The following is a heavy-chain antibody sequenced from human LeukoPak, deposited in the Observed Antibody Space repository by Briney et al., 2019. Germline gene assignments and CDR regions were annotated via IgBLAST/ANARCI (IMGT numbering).Heavy chain of an antibody. CDR2: IYYSGST. J-gene: IGHJ4*02. D-gene: IGHD2-21*02. Sequence: SETLSLTCTVSGGSISSYYWSWIRQPPGKGLEWIGYIYYSGSTNYNPSLKSRVTISVDTSKNQFSLKLSSVTAADTAVYYCARGDPLVVVTAMAFDYWGQGTLVTVSS. V-gene: IGHV4-59*01. CDR3: ARGDPLVVVTAMAFDY. CDR1: GGSISSYY.